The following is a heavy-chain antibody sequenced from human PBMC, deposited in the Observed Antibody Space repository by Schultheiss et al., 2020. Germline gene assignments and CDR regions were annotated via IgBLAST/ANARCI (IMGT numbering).Heavy chain of an antibody. CDR1: GFTFSSYG. Sequence: GGSLRLSCAASGFTFSSYGMHWVRQAPGKGLEWVAVISYDGSNKYYADSVKGRFTISRDNSKNSLYLQMNSLRAEDTAVYYCARVQVPAAIWYYYYMDVWGKGTTVTVSS. CDR3: ARVQVPAAIWYYYYMDV. D-gene: IGHD2-2*02. J-gene: IGHJ6*03. CDR2: ISYDGSNK. V-gene: IGHV3-30*03.